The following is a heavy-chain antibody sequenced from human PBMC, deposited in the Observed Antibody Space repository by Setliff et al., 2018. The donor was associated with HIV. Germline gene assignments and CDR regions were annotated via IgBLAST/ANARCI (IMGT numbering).Heavy chain of an antibody. CDR3: AKDLGMVAAGAGF. CDR1: GFTFSSYG. J-gene: IGHJ1*01. Sequence: GGSLRLSCAASGFTFSSYGMHWVRQAPGKGLEWVAFIHSDGSNKYYADSVKGRFTISRDNSKNTLYLQMNSLRAEDTAVYYCAKDLGMVAAGAGFWGQGTLVTVSS. V-gene: IGHV3-30*02. D-gene: IGHD2-15*01. CDR2: IHSDGSNK.